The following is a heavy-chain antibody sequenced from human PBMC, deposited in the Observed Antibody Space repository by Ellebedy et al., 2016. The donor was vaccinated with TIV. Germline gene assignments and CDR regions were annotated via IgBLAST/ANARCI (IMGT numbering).Heavy chain of an antibody. Sequence: GESLKISCAASGFTFSSDAMNWVRQAPGKGLEWVSSINPSGGSTYYADSVKGRFTISSDNSKKTLFLQMNGLRAEDTAIYYCAKQMGEWLRYDQYYGMDVWGRGTTVTVSS. CDR1: GFTFSSDA. V-gene: IGHV3-23*01. J-gene: IGHJ6*02. CDR2: INPSGGST. D-gene: IGHD5-12*01. CDR3: AKQMGEWLRYDQYYGMDV.